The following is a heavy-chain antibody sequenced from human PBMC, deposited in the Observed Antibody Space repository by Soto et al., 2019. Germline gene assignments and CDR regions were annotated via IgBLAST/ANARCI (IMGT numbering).Heavy chain of an antibody. CDR1: GFSFSNYG. D-gene: IGHD2-8*01. CDR3: SKDRRGGRAVLDS. CDR2: ISYDGSSK. V-gene: IGHV3-30*18. J-gene: IGHJ4*02. Sequence: GGSLRLSCAASGFSFSNYGMHWVRQAPGKGLEWVAVISYDGSSKYHADSVKGRFTISRDNSKNTLHLQMNSLRAEDTAVYYCSKDRRGGRAVLDSWGRGTTVTVSS.